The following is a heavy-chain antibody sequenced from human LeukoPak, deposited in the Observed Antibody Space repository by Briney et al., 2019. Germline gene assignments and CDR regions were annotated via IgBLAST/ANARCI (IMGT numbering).Heavy chain of an antibody. Sequence: SETLSLTCTVSGASIRSSYWSWLRQPPGKGLEWIGYIYYTGSTNSNPSLKSRVTVSLDTSKNQFSLKLSSMTAADTAVYYCARLERGVYKRGGTWFAPGARGPLVTVPP. J-gene: IGHJ5*02. CDR1: GASIRSSY. CDR3: ARLERGVYKRGGTWFAP. D-gene: IGHD1-1*01. CDR2: IYYTGST. V-gene: IGHV4-59*08.